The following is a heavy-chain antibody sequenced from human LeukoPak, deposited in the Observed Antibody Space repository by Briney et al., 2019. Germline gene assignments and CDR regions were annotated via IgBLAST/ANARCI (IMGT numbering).Heavy chain of an antibody. Sequence: PGGSLRLSCAASGFTFSSYGMSWVRQAPGKGLEWVSAISGSGGSTYYADSVKGRFTISRDNSKNTLYLQMNSLRAEDTAVYYCARVPRGTLAFDIWGQGTMVTVSS. D-gene: IGHD3-16*01. CDR1: GFTFSSYG. CDR3: ARVPRGTLAFDI. J-gene: IGHJ3*02. V-gene: IGHV3-23*01. CDR2: ISGSGGST.